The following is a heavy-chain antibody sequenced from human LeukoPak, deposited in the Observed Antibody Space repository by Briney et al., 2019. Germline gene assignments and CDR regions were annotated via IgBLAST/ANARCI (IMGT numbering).Heavy chain of an antibody. V-gene: IGHV3-30*04. CDR3: ARERLWIGELLPYYYYYYGMDV. Sequence: PGRSLRLSCAASGFTFSSYAMHWVRQAPGKGLEWVAVISYDGSNKYYADSVKGRFTISRDNSKNTLYLQMNSLRAEDTAVYYCARERLWIGELLPYYYYYYGMDVWGQGTTVTVSS. CDR2: ISYDGSNK. CDR1: GFTFSSYA. D-gene: IGHD3-10*01. J-gene: IGHJ6*02.